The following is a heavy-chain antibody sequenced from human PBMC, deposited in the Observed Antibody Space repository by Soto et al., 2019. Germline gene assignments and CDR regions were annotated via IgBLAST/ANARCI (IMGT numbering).Heavy chain of an antibody. CDR1: GYTFTGYY. Sequence: QVQLVQSGAEVKKPGASVKVSCKASGYTFTGYYIHWVRQAPGQGLEWMGWINPNSGGTNYAQKFQGWVTMTRDTSIRTAYMELSRLTSDDTAVYYCARDGDYGESFDYWGQGTLVTVSS. V-gene: IGHV1-2*04. D-gene: IGHD4-17*01. J-gene: IGHJ4*02. CDR3: ARDGDYGESFDY. CDR2: INPNSGGT.